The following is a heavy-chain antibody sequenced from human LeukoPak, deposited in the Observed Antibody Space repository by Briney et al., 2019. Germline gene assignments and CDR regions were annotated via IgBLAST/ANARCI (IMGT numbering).Heavy chain of an antibody. CDR2: VSIDGSNK. V-gene: IGHV3-30*18. CDR3: AKDEG. J-gene: IGHJ4*02. CDR1: GFTFSNYD. Sequence: PGGSLRLSCAASGFTFSNYDMHWVRQAPGKGLEWVAGVSIDGSNKYYADSVRGRFTISRDDSKNTLYLQMHSLRAEDTAVYYCAKDEGGGQGTLVTVSS.